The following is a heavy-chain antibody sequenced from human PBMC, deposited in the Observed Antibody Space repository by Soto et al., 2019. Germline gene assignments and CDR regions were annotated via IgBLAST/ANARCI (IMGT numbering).Heavy chain of an antibody. CDR1: GFTFSSHA. J-gene: IGHJ4*02. Sequence: EVQLLESGGGLVQPGGSLRLSCAASGFTFSSHALSWVRQAPGKGLEWVSAISGSGGSINYADSVKGRFIISRDNSKHTLYLQVNSLRAEDTAVYYCVKDKRAGAGTTFDFGGQGTLVTVSS. CDR3: VKDKRAGAGTTFDF. V-gene: IGHV3-23*01. D-gene: IGHD6-19*01. CDR2: ISGSGGSI.